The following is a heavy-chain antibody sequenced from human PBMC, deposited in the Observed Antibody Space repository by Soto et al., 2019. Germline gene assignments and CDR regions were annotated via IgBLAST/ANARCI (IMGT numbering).Heavy chain of an antibody. Sequence: ASVKVSCKASGYTFTSYGISWVRQAPGQGLEWMGWISAYNGNTNYAQKLQGRVTMTTDTSTSTAYMELRSLRSDDTAVYYCARPVDSSGYYYGNYYYYGMDVWGQGTTVTVSS. V-gene: IGHV1-18*01. D-gene: IGHD3-22*01. CDR2: ISAYNGNT. CDR1: GYTFTSYG. J-gene: IGHJ6*02. CDR3: ARPVDSSGYYYGNYYYYGMDV.